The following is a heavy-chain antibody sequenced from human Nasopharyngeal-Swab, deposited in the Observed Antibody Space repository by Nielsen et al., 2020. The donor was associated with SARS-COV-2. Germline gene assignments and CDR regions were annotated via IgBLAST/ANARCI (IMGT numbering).Heavy chain of an antibody. D-gene: IGHD1-1*01. CDR2: IYYSGST. CDR3: ARRTTYDHFDY. Sequence: SETLSLTCTVSGGSISRYYWSWIRQPPGEGLEWIGYIYYSGSTNYNPSLGSRVTISVDTSKNQFSLHLTSVAAADTAMYYCARRTTYDHFDYWGQGILVTVSS. V-gene: IGHV4-59*12. J-gene: IGHJ4*02. CDR1: GGSISRYY.